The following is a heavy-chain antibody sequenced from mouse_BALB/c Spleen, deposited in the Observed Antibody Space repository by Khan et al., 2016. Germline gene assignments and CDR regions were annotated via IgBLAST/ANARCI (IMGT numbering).Heavy chain of an antibody. J-gene: IGHJ4*01. CDR3: ARYWDYDDYYAMEY. D-gene: IGHD2-4*01. V-gene: IGHV3-2*02. Sequence: EVQLQESGPGLVKPSQSLSLTCTVTGYSITSDYAWNWIRQFPGNKLEWMGYISYSGSISYNPSLKSRISITRDTSKNQFFLQLNSVTTTDTATYYWARYWDYDDYYAMEYWGQGTSVTVSS. CDR1: GYSITSDYA. CDR2: ISYSGSI.